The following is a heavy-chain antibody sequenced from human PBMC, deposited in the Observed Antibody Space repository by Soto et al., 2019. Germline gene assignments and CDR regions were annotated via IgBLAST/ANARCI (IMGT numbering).Heavy chain of an antibody. V-gene: IGHV3-23*01. D-gene: IGHD2-2*01. CDR3: AKGGHQSFFDY. CDR1: GLTFRNYA. J-gene: IGHJ4*02. Sequence: EVQLLESGGGLVQPGGSLRLSCAASGLTFRNYAMTWVRQAPGKGPEWVSTVSGNGGETFYADSVKGRFTISRDNSKDTFYLIMKSLRVEDMAVYYCAKGGHQSFFDYWGQGTPVAVSS. CDR2: VSGNGGET.